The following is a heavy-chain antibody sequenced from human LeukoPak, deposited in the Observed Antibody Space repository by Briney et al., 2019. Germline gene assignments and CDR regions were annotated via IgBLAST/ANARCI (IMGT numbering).Heavy chain of an antibody. CDR3: AKYGGYCSSTSCYHSY. D-gene: IGHD2-2*01. Sequence: GGSLRLSCVASGFTFSNYAMSWVRQAPGKELEWVSVFGSGGSTYYADSVKGRFTISRDNSKNTLYLQMNSLRAEDTAVYYCAKYGGYCSSTSCYHSYWGQGTLVTVSS. CDR1: GFTFSNYA. CDR2: FGSGGST. V-gene: IGHV3-23*01. J-gene: IGHJ4*02.